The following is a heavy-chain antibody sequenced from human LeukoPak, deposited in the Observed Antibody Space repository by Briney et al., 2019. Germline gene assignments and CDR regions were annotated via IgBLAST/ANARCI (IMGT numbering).Heavy chain of an antibody. CDR2: IYYSGST. V-gene: IGHV4-59*01. CDR1: GGSFSGYY. Sequence: PSETLSLTCAVYGGSFSGYYWSWIRQPPGKGLEWIGYIYYSGSTNYNPSLKSRVTISVDTSKNQFSLKLSSVTAADTAVYYCARATLLWFGESPYYLDYWGQGTLVTVSS. CDR3: ARATLLWFGESPYYLDY. D-gene: IGHD3-10*01. J-gene: IGHJ4*02.